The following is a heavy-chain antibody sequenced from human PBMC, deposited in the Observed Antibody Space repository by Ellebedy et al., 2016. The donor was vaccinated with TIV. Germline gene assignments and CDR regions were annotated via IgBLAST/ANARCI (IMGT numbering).Heavy chain of an antibody. CDR2: INPNSGDT. CDR3: ARAYYYDSIAYYFDS. Sequence: ASVKVSCKASGYTFTSFGVTWVRQAPGQGLEWMGRINPNSGDTTYAQKFLGRVTLTRDTSISTAYMGLSRLRSDDTAIYYCARAYYYDSIAYYFDSWGQGTLVTVSS. J-gene: IGHJ4*02. D-gene: IGHD3-22*01. V-gene: IGHV1-2*06. CDR1: GYTFTSFG.